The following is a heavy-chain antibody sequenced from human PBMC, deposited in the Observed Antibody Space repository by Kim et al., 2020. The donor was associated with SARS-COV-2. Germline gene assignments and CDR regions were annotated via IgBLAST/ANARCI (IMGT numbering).Heavy chain of an antibody. CDR2: TYYRSKWYN. Sequence: SQTLSLTCAISGDSVSTSDAAWTWVRQSPSRGLEWLGRTYYRSKWYNDYAVSVKSRMTINPDTSKNQFSLQLSSVTLEDAAVYYCARESHNYHDYWGLGTLVTVSS. D-gene: IGHD4-4*01. V-gene: IGHV6-1*01. CDR3: ARESHNYHDY. J-gene: IGHJ4*02. CDR1: GDSVSTSDAA.